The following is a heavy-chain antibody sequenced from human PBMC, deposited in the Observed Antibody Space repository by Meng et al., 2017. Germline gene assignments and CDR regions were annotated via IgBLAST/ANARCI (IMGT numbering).Heavy chain of an antibody. CDR1: GGTFSSYA. V-gene: IGHV1-69*13. J-gene: IGHJ5*02. Sequence: SVKVSCKASGGTFSSYAISWVRQAPGQGLEWMGGIIPIFGTANYAQKFQGRVTITADESTSTAYMELSSLRSEDTAAYYCARTQADRGWFDPWGQGTLVTVSS. CDR2: IIPIFGTA. D-gene: IGHD2-15*01. CDR3: ARTQADRGWFDP.